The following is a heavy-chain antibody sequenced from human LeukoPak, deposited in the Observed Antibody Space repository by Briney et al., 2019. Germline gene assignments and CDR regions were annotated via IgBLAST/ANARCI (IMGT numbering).Heavy chain of an antibody. CDR1: GGSLSSYY. Sequence: PSETLSLTCTVSGGSLSSYYWSWIRQHPGKGLEWIGYIYYSGSTYYNPSLKSRVTISVDTSKNQFSLKLSSVTAADTAVYYCARAGTTYCGGDCYPSGYYGMDVWGQGTTVTVSS. V-gene: IGHV4-59*06. J-gene: IGHJ6*02. D-gene: IGHD2-21*02. CDR3: ARAGTTYCGGDCYPSGYYGMDV. CDR2: IYYSGST.